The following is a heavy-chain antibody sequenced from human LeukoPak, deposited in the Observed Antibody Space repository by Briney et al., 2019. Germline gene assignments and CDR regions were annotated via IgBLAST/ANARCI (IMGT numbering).Heavy chain of an antibody. CDR1: GFTFSSYA. Sequence: GGSLRLSCAASGFTFSSYAMSWVRQAPGKGLEWVSAIRGSGGSTYYADSVKGRFTISRDNSKNTLYLQMNSLRAEDTAVYYCAKDPTLYGGIDYWGQGTLVTVSS. CDR2: IRGSGGST. V-gene: IGHV3-23*01. D-gene: IGHD3-16*01. CDR3: AKDPTLYGGIDY. J-gene: IGHJ4*02.